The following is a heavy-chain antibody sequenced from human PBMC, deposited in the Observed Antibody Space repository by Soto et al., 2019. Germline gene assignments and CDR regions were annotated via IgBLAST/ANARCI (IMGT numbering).Heavy chain of an antibody. CDR1: GYSFMKYG. D-gene: IGHD2-2*01. V-gene: IGHV1-18*01. CDR3: AREASVLIPAAQPSRFDS. CDR2: ISPYSGYT. J-gene: IGHJ4*02. Sequence: ASVKVSCKGFGYSFMKYGINWVRQAPGQGLEWVGWISPYSGYTHSAQKFHGRLTLTTDTAASTAYMELRILRSADTALYYCAREASVLIPAAQPSRFDSWGQGTLVTVPQ.